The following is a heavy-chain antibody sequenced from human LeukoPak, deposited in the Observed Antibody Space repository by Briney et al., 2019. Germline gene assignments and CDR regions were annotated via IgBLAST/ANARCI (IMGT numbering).Heavy chain of an antibody. V-gene: IGHV1-24*01. CDR3: ATGLTMFRDRPVKGPGH. D-gene: IGHD3-10*01. CDR2: FDPEDGET. CDR1: AYTLTELS. Sequence: ASVKVSCKVSAYTLTELSMHWVRQAPGIGLEWMGGFDPEDGETVYAQKLQGRITMTEDTSTDTAYMELSSLRSEDTAVYYCATGLTMFRDRPVKGPGHWGQGSLVTVSS. J-gene: IGHJ4*02.